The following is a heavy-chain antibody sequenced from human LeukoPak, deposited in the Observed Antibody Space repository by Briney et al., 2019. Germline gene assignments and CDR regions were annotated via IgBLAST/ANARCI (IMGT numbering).Heavy chain of an antibody. J-gene: IGHJ4*02. D-gene: IGHD1-26*01. Sequence: SETLSLTCTVSGGSISSSSYYWGWIRQPPGKGLEWIGSIYYSGSTYYNPSLKSRVTISVHTSKNQFSLKLSSVTAADTAVYYCARVAGATNFDYWGQGTLVTVSS. V-gene: IGHV4-39*01. CDR2: IYYSGST. CDR1: GGSISSSSYY. CDR3: ARVAGATNFDY.